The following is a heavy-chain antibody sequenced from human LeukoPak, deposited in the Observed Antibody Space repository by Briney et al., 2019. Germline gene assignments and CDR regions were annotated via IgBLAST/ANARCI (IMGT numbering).Heavy chain of an antibody. Sequence: LPGGSLRLPCAASGFTVSSNYMSWVRQAPGKGLEWVSGISGGGVTTYYADSVKGRFTISRDNSKNTLYLQMNSLRADDTAIYYCARNQQLGGHSYYYYGMDVWGQGTTVTVSS. CDR3: ARNQQLGGHSYYYYGMDV. CDR1: GFTVSSNY. CDR2: ISGGGVTT. D-gene: IGHD3-16*01. J-gene: IGHJ6*02. V-gene: IGHV3-53*01.